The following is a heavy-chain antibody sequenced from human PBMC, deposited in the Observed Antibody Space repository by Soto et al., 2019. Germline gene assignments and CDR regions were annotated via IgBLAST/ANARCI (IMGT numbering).Heavy chain of an antibody. D-gene: IGHD3-3*01. J-gene: IGHJ4*02. CDR3: TRDQARTTIFGVVIISLDY. Sequence: PGGSLRLSCTASGFTFGDYAMSWVRQAPGKGLEWVGFIRSKAYGGTTEYAASVKGRFTISRDDSKSIAYLQMNSLKTEDTAVYYCTRDQARTTIFGVVIISLDYWGQGTLVTVSS. V-gene: IGHV3-49*04. CDR2: IRSKAYGGTT. CDR1: GFTFGDYA.